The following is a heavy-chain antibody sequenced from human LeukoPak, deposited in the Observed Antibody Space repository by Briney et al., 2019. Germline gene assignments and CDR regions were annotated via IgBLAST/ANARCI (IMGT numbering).Heavy chain of an antibody. CDR3: ARGYYPPRWYFDL. CDR1: GGSFSSYS. J-gene: IGHJ2*01. CDR2: IIEKGNA. Sequence: SETLSLTCALYGGSFSSYSWSWTWIRQTPEKGLEWIGEIIEKGNASYNPSLKSRVTIDLDTSKNQFSLKLTSMTAADTAMYYCARGYYPPRWYFDLWARGTLVTVSS. D-gene: IGHD3-10*01. V-gene: IGHV4-34*01.